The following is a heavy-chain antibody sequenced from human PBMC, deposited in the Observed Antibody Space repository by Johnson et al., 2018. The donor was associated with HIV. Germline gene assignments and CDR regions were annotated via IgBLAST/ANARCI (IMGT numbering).Heavy chain of an antibody. Sequence: VHLVASGSGAVQPGRSLRLSCSASVFTFRSYWMSWVRQAPGKGLEWVAFIRYDGSNQYYSDSVKGRFTISRDNAKNSLYLQMNSLRAEDTALYYCARDRQAVRGTFDIWGQGTMVTVSS. CDR1: VFTFRSYW. J-gene: IGHJ3*02. V-gene: IGHV3-33*08. CDR3: ARDRQAVRGTFDI. D-gene: IGHD6-19*01. CDR2: IRYDGSNQ.